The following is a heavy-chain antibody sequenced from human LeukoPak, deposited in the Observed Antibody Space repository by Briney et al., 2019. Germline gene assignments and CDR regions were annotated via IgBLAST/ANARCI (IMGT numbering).Heavy chain of an antibody. Sequence: PGGSLRLSCAASGFTLSSNYMSWVRQAPGKGLEWVSVIYSGGSTYYADSVKGRFTISRDNSKNTLYLQMNSLRAEDTAVYYCARDGKVGTDPNGYSSSSGGYYYYGMDVWGQGTTVTVSS. J-gene: IGHJ6*02. CDR2: IYSGGST. CDR3: ARDGKVGTDPNGYSSSSGGYYYYGMDV. CDR1: GFTLSSNY. D-gene: IGHD6-6*01. V-gene: IGHV3-53*05.